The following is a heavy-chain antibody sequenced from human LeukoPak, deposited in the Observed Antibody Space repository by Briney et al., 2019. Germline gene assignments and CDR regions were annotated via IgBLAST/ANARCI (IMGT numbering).Heavy chain of an antibody. CDR1: DGSISNYY. Sequence: SETLSLTCTVSDGSISNYYWSWIRQPAGKGLEWIGRIYTSGTTNYNPSLKSRVTMSVDTSKNHFSLNLDSVTAADTAVYYCARHVRRSSRSANSYYYYMDVWGKGTTVTVSS. CDR3: ARHVRRSSRSANSYYYYMDV. J-gene: IGHJ6*03. D-gene: IGHD6-6*01. CDR2: IYTSGTT. V-gene: IGHV4-4*07.